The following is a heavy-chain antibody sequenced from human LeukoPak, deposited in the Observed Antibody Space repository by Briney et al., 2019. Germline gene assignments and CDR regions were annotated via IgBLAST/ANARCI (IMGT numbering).Heavy chain of an antibody. V-gene: IGHV3-30*04. J-gene: IGHJ4*02. D-gene: IGHD6-13*01. CDR2: ISYDGSNK. CDR3: ARDQAGSTVE. Sequence: GGSLRLSCAASGFTFSSYAMHWVRQAPGKGLEWVAVISYDGSNKYYADSVKGRFTISRDNSKNTLYLQMNSLRAEDTAVYYCARDQAGSTVEWGQGTLVTVSS. CDR1: GFTFSSYA.